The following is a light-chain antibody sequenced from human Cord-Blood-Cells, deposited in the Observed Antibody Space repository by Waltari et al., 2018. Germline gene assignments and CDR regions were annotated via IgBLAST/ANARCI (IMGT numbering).Light chain of an antibody. CDR3: QQSYSTSIT. Sequence: DHQMTQSPSSLSASVGDRVTITCRASQSISSYLNWYQQKPGKAPKLLIYAASSLQSGVPSRFSGSGSGTDFTLTISSLQPEDFATYYCQQSYSTSITFGQG. V-gene: IGKV1-39*01. CDR1: QSISSY. CDR2: AAS. J-gene: IGKJ5*01.